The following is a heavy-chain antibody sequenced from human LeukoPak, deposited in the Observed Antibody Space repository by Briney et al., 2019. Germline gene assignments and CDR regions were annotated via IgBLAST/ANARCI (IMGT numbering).Heavy chain of an antibody. D-gene: IGHD1/OR15-1a*01. CDR1: GGTFSSYA. CDR2: IIPILGIA. V-gene: IGHV1-69*04. CDR3: ARDRREQSFDY. Sequence: SVKVSCKASGGTFSSYAISWVRRAPGQGLEWMGRIIPILGIANYAQKFQGRVTITADKSTSTAYMELSSLRSEDTAVYYCARDRREQSFDYWGQGTLVTVSS. J-gene: IGHJ4*02.